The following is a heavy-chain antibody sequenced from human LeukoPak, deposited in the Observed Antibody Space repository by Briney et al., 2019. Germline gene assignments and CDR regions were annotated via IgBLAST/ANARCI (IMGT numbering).Heavy chain of an antibody. D-gene: IGHD3-22*01. Sequence: GESLKISCKGSGYSFTSYWIGWVRQMPGKGLEWTGIIYPGDSDTRYSPSFQGQVTISADKSISTAYLQWSSLKASDTAMYYCARLGYYYDSSGFQYYFDYWGQGTLVTVSS. CDR2: IYPGDSDT. CDR3: ARLGYYYDSSGFQYYFDY. V-gene: IGHV5-51*01. J-gene: IGHJ4*02. CDR1: GYSFTSYW.